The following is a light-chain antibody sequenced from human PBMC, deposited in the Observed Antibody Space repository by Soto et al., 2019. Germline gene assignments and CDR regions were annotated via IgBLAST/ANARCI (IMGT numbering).Light chain of an antibody. V-gene: IGKV1-27*01. CDR3: QRYDTAPWT. J-gene: IGKJ1*01. CDR2: AVS. CDR1: QGTSNY. Sequence: DIPMTQSPSSLSASVGDRVTITCRASQGTSNYVAWYQQKPGKVPKPLIYAVSTMQSGVPSRFSGSGSGTDFTLTISSMQPEDVATSYCQRYDTAPWTFGQGTKVEIK.